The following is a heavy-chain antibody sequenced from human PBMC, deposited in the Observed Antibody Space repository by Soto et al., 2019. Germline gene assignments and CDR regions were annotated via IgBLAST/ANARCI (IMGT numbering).Heavy chain of an antibody. V-gene: IGHV4-31*03. Sequence: QVQLQESGPGLVKPSQTLSLTCTVSGGSIRSGGYYWSWIRPHPGKGLEWIGYIYYSGSTYYNPSLKSRVTISVDTSKNQFSLKLSSVTAADTAVYYCARAGNSYGDFDYWGQGTLVTVSS. J-gene: IGHJ4*02. CDR2: IYYSGST. CDR3: ARAGNSYGDFDY. CDR1: GGSIRSGGYY. D-gene: IGHD4-17*01.